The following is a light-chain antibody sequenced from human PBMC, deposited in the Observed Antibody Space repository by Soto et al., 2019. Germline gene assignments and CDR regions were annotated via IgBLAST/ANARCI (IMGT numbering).Light chain of an antibody. V-gene: IGKV3-15*01. CDR2: DKS. CDR3: QQYVHCRPGT. Sequence: EIVVTQSPATLSVSPGERVTLSCRASQSVSSSLAWYQQRPGQAPRLLIYDKSTRAPGIAARFSGSGSGTKFTLTIGSVQSEDVAVYDCQQYVHCRPGTVGQGAQVDIK. J-gene: IGKJ1*01. CDR1: QSVSSS.